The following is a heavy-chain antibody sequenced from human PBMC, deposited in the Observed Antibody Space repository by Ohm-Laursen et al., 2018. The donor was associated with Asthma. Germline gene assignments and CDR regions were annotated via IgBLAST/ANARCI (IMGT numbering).Heavy chain of an antibody. D-gene: IGHD3-22*01. CDR1: GGSISSGRHY. CDR3: GSRVEYDNSERHYFDH. CDR2: IHHTGKR. Sequence: TLSLTCIVSGGSISSGRHYWGWVRQPPGKGLESIGNIHHTGKRDYNPSLKSRVTISVDTSKNQFSLKLSSVTAADTAVYYCGSRVEYDNSERHYFDHWGQGSLVTVSS. J-gene: IGHJ4*02. V-gene: IGHV4-39*01.